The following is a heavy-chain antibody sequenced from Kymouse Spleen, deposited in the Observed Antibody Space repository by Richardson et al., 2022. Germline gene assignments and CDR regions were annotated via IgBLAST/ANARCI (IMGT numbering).Heavy chain of an antibody. D-gene: IGHD1-14*01. CDR2: ISWNSGSI. Sequence: EVQLVESGGGLVQPGRSLRLSCAASGFTFDDYAMHWVRQAPGKGLEWVSGISWNSGSIGYADSVKGRFTISRDNAKNSLYLQMNSLRAEDTALYYCAKDRKGYYYYYYGMDVWGQGTTVTVSS. J-gene: IGHJ6*02. V-gene: IGHV3-9*01. CDR3: AKDRKGYYYYYYGMDV. CDR1: GFTFDDYA.